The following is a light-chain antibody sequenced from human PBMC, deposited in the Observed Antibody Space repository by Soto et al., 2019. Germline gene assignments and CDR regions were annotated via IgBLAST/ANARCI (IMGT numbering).Light chain of an antibody. CDR1: SSDVGGYSY. Sequence: LTQPPSASGSPGQSVTISCTGTSSDVGGYSYVSWYQQHPGKAPKLMIYEVTKRPSGVPDRFSASKSGNTASLTVSGLQAEDEADYYCSSYAGSNNFVFGTGTKITVL. J-gene: IGLJ1*01. CDR3: SSYAGSNNFV. CDR2: EVT. V-gene: IGLV2-8*01.